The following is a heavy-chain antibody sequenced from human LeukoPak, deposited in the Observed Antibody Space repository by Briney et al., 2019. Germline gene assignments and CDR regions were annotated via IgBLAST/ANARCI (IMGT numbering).Heavy chain of an antibody. CDR2: INHSGST. V-gene: IGHV4-39*07. J-gene: IGHJ5*02. Sequence: SETLSLTCTVSGGSISSSGYYWGWIRQPPGKGLEWIGEINHSGSTNYNPSLKSRVTISVDTSKNQFSLKLSSVTAADTAVYYCARGYSSSSYNWFDPWGQGTLVTVSS. CDR1: GGSISSSGYY. CDR3: ARGYSSSSYNWFDP. D-gene: IGHD6-6*01.